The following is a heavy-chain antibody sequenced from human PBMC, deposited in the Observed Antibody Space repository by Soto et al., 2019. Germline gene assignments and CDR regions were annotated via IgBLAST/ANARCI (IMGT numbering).Heavy chain of an antibody. CDR1: GFTFSSYD. V-gene: IGHV3-13*01. CDR2: IGTAGDT. J-gene: IGHJ6*02. Sequence: EVQLVESGGGLVQPGGSLRLSCAASGFTFSSYDMHWVRQATGKGLEWVSAIGTAGDTYYPGSVKGRFTISRENAKNSLYLQMNSLRAEDTAVYYCAREGYDCSSGYKDYYYGMDVWGQGTTVTVSS. CDR3: AREGYDCSSGYKDYYYGMDV. D-gene: IGHD3-3*01.